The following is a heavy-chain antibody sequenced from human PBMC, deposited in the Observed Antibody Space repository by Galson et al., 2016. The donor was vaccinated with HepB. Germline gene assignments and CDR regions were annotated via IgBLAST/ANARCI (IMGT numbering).Heavy chain of an antibody. CDR3: ARRRGAGGGFDY. CDR1: GYTFTSNA. J-gene: IGHJ4*02. CDR2: ISTYYGNT. Sequence: SVKVSCKASGYTFTSNAIIWVRQAPGQGLEWMGWISTYYGNTKYARKFQGRVTVTTDTSTSTAYLELRSLISDDTAVYFCARRRGAGGGFDYWGQGTLVTVSS. V-gene: IGHV1-18*01. D-gene: IGHD4-23*01.